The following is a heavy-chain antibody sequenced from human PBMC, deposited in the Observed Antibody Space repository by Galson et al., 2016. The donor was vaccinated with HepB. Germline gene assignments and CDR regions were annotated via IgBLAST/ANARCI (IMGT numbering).Heavy chain of an antibody. J-gene: IGHJ4*02. Sequence: DSVKGRFTISRDNAKNSLYLQMNSLRAEDTAVYYCARQTHNIVATSFDYWGQGTLVTVSS. D-gene: IGHD5-12*01. CDR3: ARQTHNIVATSFDY. V-gene: IGHV3-7*04.